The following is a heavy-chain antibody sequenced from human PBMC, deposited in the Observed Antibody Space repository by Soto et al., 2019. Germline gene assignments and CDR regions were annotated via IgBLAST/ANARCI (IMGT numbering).Heavy chain of an antibody. Sequence: QVQLVQSGAEVKKPGSSVKVSCKASGGTFSSYAISWVRQAPGQGLEWMGGIIPIFGPANYAQKFQGRVTIAADESTSTAYMELSSLRSEDTDVYYCARDRGMYSRDHYYYYYGMDVWGQGTTVTVSS. CDR1: GGTFSSYA. J-gene: IGHJ6*02. V-gene: IGHV1-69*01. CDR2: IIPIFGPA. D-gene: IGHD6-25*01. CDR3: ARDRGMYSRDHYYYYYGMDV.